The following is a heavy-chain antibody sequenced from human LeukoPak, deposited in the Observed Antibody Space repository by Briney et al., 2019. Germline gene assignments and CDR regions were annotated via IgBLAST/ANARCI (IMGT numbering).Heavy chain of an antibody. CDR1: GFTFSSYS. D-gene: IGHD3-10*01. CDR2: ISSSSSTK. V-gene: IGHV3-48*02. CDR3: ARGRVGNLFPTTFDH. Sequence: GGALRLSCAASGFTFSSYSMNWVRQAPGKGLEWVSYISSSSSTKYYADSVKGRFTSSRDNAKKSVYLQMIRLRDEDTAVYYCARGRVGNLFPTTFDHWGQGTLVTVSS. J-gene: IGHJ4*02.